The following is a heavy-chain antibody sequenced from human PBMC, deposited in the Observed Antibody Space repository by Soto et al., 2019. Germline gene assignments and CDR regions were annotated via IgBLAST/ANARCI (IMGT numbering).Heavy chain of an antibody. CDR3: ARRETPPTGPSFDS. CDR1: GFSLSTSGLG. J-gene: IGHJ4*02. D-gene: IGHD2-15*01. Sequence: TLKESGPKLVKPTQTLTLTCTFSGFSLSTSGLGVGWIRQHPGKALEWLAHIYWNDDKRYSPSLKNRHTIPRDTSKNQVILTVTNMDPVDTATYYWARRETPPTGPSFDSWGQGPLFTVSS. CDR2: IYWNDDK. V-gene: IGHV2-5*01.